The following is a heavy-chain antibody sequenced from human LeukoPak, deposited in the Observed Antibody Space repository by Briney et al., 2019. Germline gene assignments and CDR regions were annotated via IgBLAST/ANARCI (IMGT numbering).Heavy chain of an antibody. CDR2: ISSSSSYI. D-gene: IGHD6-13*01. J-gene: IGHJ4*02. CDR1: GFTFSSYS. CDR3: ARDPYSSSWPRLFDY. V-gene: IGHV3-21*01. Sequence: GGSLRLSCAASGFTFSSYSMNWVRQAPGKGLEWVSSISSSSSYIYYADSVKGRFTISRDTAKNSLYLQMNSLRAEDTAVYYCARDPYSSSWPRLFDYWGQGTLVTVSS.